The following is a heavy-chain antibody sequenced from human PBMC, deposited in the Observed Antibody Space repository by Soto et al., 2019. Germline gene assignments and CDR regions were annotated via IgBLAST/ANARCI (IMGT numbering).Heavy chain of an antibody. CDR2: SSRSGGAT. J-gene: IGHJ6*02. CDR3: ARSLNWGRSNGTAG. Sequence: EVQLVESGGGLVQPGGSLTLSCAASGFTFRNYAVNWVRQAPGTGLKWVSYSSRSGGATYYADSVKGLFTITRDNAKDSLSLPMNRPRAEATAVYYCARSLNWGRSNGTAGWGQGSTVTV. V-gene: IGHV3-48*03. D-gene: IGHD3-16*01. CDR1: GFTFRNYA.